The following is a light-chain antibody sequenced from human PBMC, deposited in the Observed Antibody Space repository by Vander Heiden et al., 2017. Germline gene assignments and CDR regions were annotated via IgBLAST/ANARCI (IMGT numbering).Light chain of an antibody. CDR3: QQRSNWLLT. CDR1: QSIITY. Sequence: EIVLTQSPATLSLSPGERATLSCRASQSIITYLAWYQHKPGQAPRLLMYDASKRATGIPARFSGSGSGTDFTLTISRLEPEDFAVYYCQQRSNWLLTFGGGTKVEI. V-gene: IGKV3-11*01. CDR2: DAS. J-gene: IGKJ4*01.